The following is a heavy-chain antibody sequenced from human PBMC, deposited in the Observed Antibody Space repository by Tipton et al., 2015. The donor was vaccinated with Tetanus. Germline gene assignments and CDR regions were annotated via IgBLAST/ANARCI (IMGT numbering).Heavy chain of an antibody. D-gene: IGHD6-13*01. CDR3: ASSAAAGSDFQH. V-gene: IGHV4-39*01. Sequence: TLSLTCTVSGGSISSSSYYWGWIRQPPGKGLEWIGSIYYSGSTYYNPSLKSRVTISVDTSKNQFSPKLSSVTAADTAVYYCASSAAAGSDFQHWGQGTLVTVSS. CDR1: GGSISSSSYY. J-gene: IGHJ1*01. CDR2: IYYSGST.